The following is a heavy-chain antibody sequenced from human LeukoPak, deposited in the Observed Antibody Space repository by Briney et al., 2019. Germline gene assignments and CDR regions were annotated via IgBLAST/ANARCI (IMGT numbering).Heavy chain of an antibody. CDR2: IYNTGSA. D-gene: IGHD2/OR15-2a*01. V-gene: IGHV4-4*07. CDR1: GASISSHY. CDR3: ARDVFFRAHDWFDP. J-gene: IGHJ5*02. Sequence: PSQTLSLTCSVSGASISSHYWNWIRQPAGKGLEWIGRIYNTGSANYNPSLKSRVIMSLDTSRNQISLKLTSVTAADTAVYYCARDVFFRAHDWFDPWGQGTLVTVSS.